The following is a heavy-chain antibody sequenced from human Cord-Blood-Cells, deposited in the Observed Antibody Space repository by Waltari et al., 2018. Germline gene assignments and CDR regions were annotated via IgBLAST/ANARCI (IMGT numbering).Heavy chain of an antibody. V-gene: IGHV4-30-2*01. J-gene: IGHJ5*02. CDR2: IYHSGST. CDR3: ARGVVVAANNWFDP. D-gene: IGHD2-15*01. Sequence: LQESGSGLVKPSQTLSLTCAVSGGSISSGGYSWSWIRQPPGKGLEWLGYIYHSGSTYYNPSLKSRVTISVDRSKNQFSLKLSSVTAADTAVYYCARGVVVAANNWFDPWGQGTLVTVSS. CDR1: GGSISSGGYS.